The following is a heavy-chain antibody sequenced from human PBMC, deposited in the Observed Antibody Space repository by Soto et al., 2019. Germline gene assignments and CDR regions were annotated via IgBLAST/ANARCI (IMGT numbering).Heavy chain of an antibody. CDR3: ARGLNYGSGSYIFFDAFDL. Sequence: EVQLVESGGGLVQPGRSLRLSCAASGFTFDDFAMHWVRQVPGKALEWVSGISWSSDSIDSADSVKGRFTISRDNAKNSLYLQMNSLRAEDTAFYYCARGLNYGSGSYIFFDAFDLWGQGTLVTVSS. CDR1: GFTFDDFA. D-gene: IGHD3-10*01. J-gene: IGHJ3*01. V-gene: IGHV3-9*01. CDR2: ISWSSDSI.